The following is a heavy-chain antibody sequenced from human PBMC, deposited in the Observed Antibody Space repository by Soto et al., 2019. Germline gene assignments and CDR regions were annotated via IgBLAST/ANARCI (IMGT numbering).Heavy chain of an antibody. V-gene: IGHV3-30*09. CDR3: AKDGVNYASLSPVDY. CDR2: ISYDGINA. Sequence: GGSLRLSCASSGFNFRTFTMHWVRQAPGKGLEWVAGISYDGINAYYADSVKGRFAISRDNSKNTVSLQINSLRPADTAAYYCAKDGVNYASLSPVDYWGQGXLVTVYS. D-gene: IGHD2-2*01. J-gene: IGHJ4*02. CDR1: GFNFRTFT.